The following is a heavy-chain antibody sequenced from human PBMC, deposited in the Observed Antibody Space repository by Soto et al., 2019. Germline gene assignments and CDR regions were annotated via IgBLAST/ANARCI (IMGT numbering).Heavy chain of an antibody. CDR2: IYYSGST. D-gene: IGHD3-10*01. CDR1: GGSISSSSFH. CDR3: ASMKYYYGSGSYYNRYYYYGMHA. J-gene: IGHJ6*02. V-gene: IGHV4-39*01. Sequence: SETLSLTCTVSGGSISSSSFHWGWIRQPPGKGLEWIGSIYYSGSTYYSPSLKSRVTISVDTSKNQFSLKLSSVTAADTAVYYCASMKYYYGSGSYYNRYYYYGMHAWGQGTTVTSP.